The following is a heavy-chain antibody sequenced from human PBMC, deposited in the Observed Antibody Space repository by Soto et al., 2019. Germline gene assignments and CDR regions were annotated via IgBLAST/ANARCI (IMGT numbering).Heavy chain of an antibody. Sequence: PSETLSLTCTVSGGSISSGGYYWSWIRQHPGKGLEWIGYIYYSGSTYYNPSLKSRVTISVDTSKNQFSLKLSSVTAADTAVYYCARVRTGTTLQYYFDYWGQGTLVTVSS. V-gene: IGHV4-31*03. CDR1: GGSISSGGYY. J-gene: IGHJ4*02. CDR2: IYYSGST. CDR3: ARVRTGTTLQYYFDY. D-gene: IGHD1-7*01.